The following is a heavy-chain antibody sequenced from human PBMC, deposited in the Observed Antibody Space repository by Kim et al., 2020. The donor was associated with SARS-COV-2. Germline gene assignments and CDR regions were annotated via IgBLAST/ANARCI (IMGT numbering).Heavy chain of an antibody. CDR1: GFTFSSYG. Sequence: GGSLRLSCTASGFTFSSYGMHWVRQAPGKGLEWVAVISYDGSNKYYADSVKGRFTISRDNSKNTLYLQMNSLRAEDTAVYYCAKLGYCSSTSCYAFDYWG. J-gene: IGHJ4*01. D-gene: IGHD2-2*01. CDR2: ISYDGSNK. CDR3: AKLGYCSSTSCYAFDY. V-gene: IGHV3-30*18.